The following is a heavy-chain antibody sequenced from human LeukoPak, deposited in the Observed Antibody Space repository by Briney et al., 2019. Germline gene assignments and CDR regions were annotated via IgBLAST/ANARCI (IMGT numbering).Heavy chain of an antibody. CDR1: GFTFSSYA. Sequence: GGSLRLSCAASGFTFSSYAMHWVRQAPGKGLEWVAVISYDGSNKYYADSVKGRFTISRDNSKNTLYLQMNSLRAEDTAVYYCARPRGGDLYYFDYWGQGTLVTVSS. J-gene: IGHJ4*02. CDR3: ARPRGGDLYYFDY. D-gene: IGHD2-21*02. V-gene: IGHV3-30-3*02. CDR2: ISYDGSNK.